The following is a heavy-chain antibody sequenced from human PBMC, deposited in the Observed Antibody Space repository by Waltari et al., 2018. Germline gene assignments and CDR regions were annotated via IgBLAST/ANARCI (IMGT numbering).Heavy chain of an antibody. CDR1: GFSLSTSGMR. V-gene: IGHV2-70*04. CDR3: ARTQGYEVDY. CDR2: IDWDDEK. D-gene: IGHD6-13*01. Sequence: QVTLKESGPALVKPTQTLTLTCTFSGFSLSTSGMRVSWIRQPPGKALEWLAHIDWDDEKFYSTSLKPRLTISKDTSKNQVVLTMTNMDPVDTATYYCARTQGYEVDYWGQGTLVTVSS. J-gene: IGHJ4*02.